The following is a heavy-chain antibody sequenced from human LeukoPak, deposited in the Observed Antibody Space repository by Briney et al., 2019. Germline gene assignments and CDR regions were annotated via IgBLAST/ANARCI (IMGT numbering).Heavy chain of an antibody. Sequence: GGSLRLSCAASGFTFSEYSMNWVRQPPGKGLEWVSFISTSSSHIYYGDSVKGRFTISRDNARNSVSLQMNSLRAEDTAVYYCARQVSGYDSGSFYFDYWGQGMLVTVSS. V-gene: IGHV3-21*01. CDR3: ARQVSGYDSGSFYFDY. CDR1: GFTFSEYS. D-gene: IGHD3-10*01. J-gene: IGHJ4*02. CDR2: ISTSSSHI.